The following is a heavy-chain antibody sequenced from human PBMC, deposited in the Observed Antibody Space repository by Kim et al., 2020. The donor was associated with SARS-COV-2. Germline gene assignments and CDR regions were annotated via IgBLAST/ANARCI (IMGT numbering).Heavy chain of an antibody. Sequence: GGSLRLSCAASGFTFSRCGMHWVRQAPGKGLEWAAVISYDGSDNYYDDSLNSRFTISSDNSKNTLYLQMNSLRAEATAVYYCARVEVFYYSSGWKGAFVYWGQRTLVTVSS. CDR1: GFTFSRCG. V-gene: IGHV3-30*03. CDR2: ISYDGSDN. CDR3: ARVEVFYYSSGWKGAFVY. D-gene: IGHD6-19*01. J-gene: IGHJ4*02.